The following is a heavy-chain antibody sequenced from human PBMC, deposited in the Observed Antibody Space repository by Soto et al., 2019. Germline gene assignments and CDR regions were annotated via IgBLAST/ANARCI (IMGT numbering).Heavy chain of an antibody. CDR1: GYTFTGYY. V-gene: IGHV1-2*04. D-gene: IGHD6-19*01. Sequence: GASVKVSCKASGYTFTGYYMHWVRQAPGQGLEWMGWINPNSGGTNYAQKFQGWVTMTRDTSISTAYMELSRLRSDDTAVYYCARDAAVADMPINYYYMDAWAKGTTDIVSS. CDR2: INPNSGGT. CDR3: ARDAAVADMPINYYYMDA. J-gene: IGHJ6*03.